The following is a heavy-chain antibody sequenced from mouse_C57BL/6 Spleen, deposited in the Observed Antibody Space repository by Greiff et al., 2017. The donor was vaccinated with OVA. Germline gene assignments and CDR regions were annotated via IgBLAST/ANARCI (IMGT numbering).Heavy chain of an antibody. J-gene: IGHJ3*01. Sequence: GGGLVQPKGSLKLSCAASGFSFNTYAMNWVRQAPGKGLEWVARIRSKSNNYATYYADSLKDRFTISRDDSESIPYLQMNNLKTEYTAMYYCVAWAYWGQETLVTVSA. V-gene: IGHV10-1*01. CDR1: GFSFNTYA. CDR2: IRSKSNNYAT. CDR3: VAWAY.